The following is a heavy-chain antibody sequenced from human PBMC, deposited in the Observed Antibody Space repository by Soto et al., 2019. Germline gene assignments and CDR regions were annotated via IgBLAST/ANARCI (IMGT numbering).Heavy chain of an antibody. D-gene: IGHD1-1*01. CDR3: ETGADYYDYYGMDV. V-gene: IGHV4-31*03. CDR1: GGSISSGGYY. Sequence: SETLSLTCTVSGGSISSGGYYWSWIRQHPGKGLEWIGYIYYSGSTYYNPSLKSRVTISVDTSKNQFSLKLSSVTAADTAVYYCETGADYYDYYGMDVWGQGTTVTVSS. CDR2: IYYSGST. J-gene: IGHJ6*02.